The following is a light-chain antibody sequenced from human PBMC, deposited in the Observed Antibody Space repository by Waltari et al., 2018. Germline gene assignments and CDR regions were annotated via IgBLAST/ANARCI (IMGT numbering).Light chain of an antibody. J-gene: IGLJ3*02. CDR1: SGDVGSYNL. CDR2: EVS. CDR3: CSYAGSSTFV. V-gene: IGLV2-23*02. Sequence: QSALTQPASVSGSPGQSITFSCTGTSGDVGSYNLVSWYQQHPGKAPKLMIYEVSKRPSGVSNRFSGSKSGNTASLTISGLQAEDEADYYCCSYAGSSTFVFGGGTKLTVL.